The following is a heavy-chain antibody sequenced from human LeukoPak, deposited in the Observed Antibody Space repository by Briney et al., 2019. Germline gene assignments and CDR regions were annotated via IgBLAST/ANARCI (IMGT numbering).Heavy chain of an antibody. J-gene: IGHJ4*02. CDR3: ARGLRYFDWSDY. D-gene: IGHD3-9*01. CDR1: GYTFTTYG. V-gene: IGHV1-18*01. CDR2: SSPYNGNT. Sequence: ASVKVSCKASGYTFTTYGISWVRQAPGQGLEWMGGSSPYNGNTNYAQKLRGRVTMTTDTSTSTAYMELRSLRSDDTAVYYCARGLRYFDWSDYWGQGTLVTVSS.